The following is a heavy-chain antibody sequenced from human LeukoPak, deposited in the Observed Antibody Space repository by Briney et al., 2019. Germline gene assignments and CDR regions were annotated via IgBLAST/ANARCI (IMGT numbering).Heavy chain of an antibody. D-gene: IGHD6-13*01. Sequence: SETLSLTCADYGGFFRGYYWSWICQPPGKGLEWIGEINHSGSTNYNPSLKSRVTISVDTSKNQFSLKLSSVTAADTAVYYCARGRQHDNWFDPWGQGTLVTVSS. J-gene: IGHJ5*02. CDR1: GGFFRGYY. CDR2: INHSGST. CDR3: ARGRQHDNWFDP. V-gene: IGHV4-34*01.